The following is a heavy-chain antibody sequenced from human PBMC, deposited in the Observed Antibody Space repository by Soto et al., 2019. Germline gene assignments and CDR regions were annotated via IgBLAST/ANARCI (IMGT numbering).Heavy chain of an antibody. V-gene: IGHV3-11*01. CDR3: ARDRAMSTMTFDS. D-gene: IGHD1-1*01. CDR1: GFTFGDYY. Sequence: PGGSLRLSCAASGFTFGDYYMAWIRQPPGKGPKWISFISREGTNVFYAESVKGRFTISRDNAKNPLSLEMTSLTAEDTAVYYCARDRAMSTMTFDSWGPGSLVTVSS. J-gene: IGHJ4*02. CDR2: ISREGTNV.